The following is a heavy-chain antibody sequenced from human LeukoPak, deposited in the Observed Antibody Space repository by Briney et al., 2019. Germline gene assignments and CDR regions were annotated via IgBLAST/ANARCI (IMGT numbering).Heavy chain of an antibody. CDR2: ISGSGGST. V-gene: IGHV3-23*01. Sequence: PGGSLRLSCAASGFTISSYGMSWVRQAPGKGLEWVSFISGSGGSTYYADSVKGRFTMSRDTSKNTLYLEMNSLRDDDTAAYYCAKDRGSTSIYEYWDQGILVTVSS. D-gene: IGHD2-2*01. CDR3: AKDRGSTSIYEY. CDR1: GFTISSYG. J-gene: IGHJ4*02.